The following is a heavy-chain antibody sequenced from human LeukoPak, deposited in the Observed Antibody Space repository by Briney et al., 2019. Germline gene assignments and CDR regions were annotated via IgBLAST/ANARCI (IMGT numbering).Heavy chain of an antibody. CDR3: ARGQFGQPSFDY. Sequence: ASMKVSCKAPGYTFTSYGITWVRQAPGQGLEWMGYISTYNGNTKYAQKLQGRVTMTTDTSSTTAYMELRSLTSDDTAVYCCARGQFGQPSFDYWGQGTLLTVSS. V-gene: IGHV1-18*01. CDR1: GYTFTSYG. J-gene: IGHJ4*02. D-gene: IGHD3-10*01. CDR2: ISTYNGNT.